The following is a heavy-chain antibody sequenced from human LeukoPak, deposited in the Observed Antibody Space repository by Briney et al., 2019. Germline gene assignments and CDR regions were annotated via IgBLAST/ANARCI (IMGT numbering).Heavy chain of an antibody. CDR3: AREGDYGDYVNY. V-gene: IGHV4-59*01. CDR1: GGSISNYY. CDR2: IYYSGST. Sequence: PSETLSLTCTVSGGSISNYYWSWIRQPPGKGLEWIGYIYYSGSTNYNPSLKSRVTISVDTSKNQFFLKLNSVTAADTAVYYCAREGDYGDYVNYWGQGTLVTVSS. J-gene: IGHJ4*02. D-gene: IGHD4-17*01.